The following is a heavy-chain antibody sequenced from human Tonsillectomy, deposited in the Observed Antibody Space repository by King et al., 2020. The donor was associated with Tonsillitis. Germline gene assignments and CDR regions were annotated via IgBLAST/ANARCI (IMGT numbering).Heavy chain of an antibody. D-gene: IGHD5-18*01. Sequence: QLVQSGAEVKKPGASVKVSCKASGYTFTTYTIHWVRQAPGQRLEWMGWINTGNGDTKCSQKFQDRVTITRDTSASTAYMELSSLRSEDTAVYYCTREPIVTSSWFDPWGQGTLVTVSS. CDR1: GYTFTTYT. J-gene: IGHJ5*02. CDR2: INTGNGDT. V-gene: IGHV1-3*04. CDR3: TREPIVTSSWFDP.